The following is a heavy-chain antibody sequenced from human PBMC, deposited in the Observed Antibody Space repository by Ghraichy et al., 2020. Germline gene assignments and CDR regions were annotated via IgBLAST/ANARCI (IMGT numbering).Heavy chain of an antibody. CDR1: GFSLSTSGMC. V-gene: IGHV2-70*11. CDR2: IDWDDDK. J-gene: IGHJ3*02. Sequence: SGPTLVKPTQTLTLTCTFSGFSLSTSGMCVSWIRQPPGKALEWLARIDWDDDKYYSTSLKTRLTISKDTSKNQVVLTMTNMVPVDTATYYCARQSVVPAAKTRDAFDIWGQGTMVTVSS. D-gene: IGHD2-2*01. CDR3: ARQSVVPAAKTRDAFDI.